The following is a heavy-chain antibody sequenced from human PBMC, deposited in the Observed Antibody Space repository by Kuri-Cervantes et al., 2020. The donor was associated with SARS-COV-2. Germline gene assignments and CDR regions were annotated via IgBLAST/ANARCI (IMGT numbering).Heavy chain of an antibody. J-gene: IGHJ3*02. CDR2: ISSSGSTI. D-gene: IGHD3-10*01. CDR1: GFTFSDYY. V-gene: IGHV3-11*01. CDR3: ARDSITMVQGVTSDAFDI. Sequence: GGSLRLSCAASGFTFSDYYMSWNRQAPGKGLGWVSYISSSGSTIYYADSVKGRFTIPRDTDKNSLYLQMNSLRAEDTAVYYCARDSITMVQGVTSDAFDIWGQGTMVTVSS.